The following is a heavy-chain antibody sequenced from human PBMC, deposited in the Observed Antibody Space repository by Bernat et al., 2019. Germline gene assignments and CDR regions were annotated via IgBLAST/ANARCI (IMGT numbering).Heavy chain of an antibody. Sequence: QVQLVESGGGVVQPGRSLRLSCAASGFTFSSYAMHWVRQAPGNGLEWVAVISYDGSNKYSADSVKGRFTISRDNSKNTLYLQMNSLRAEDTAVYYCARDGYDSSGYYPDPIDYWGQGTLVTVSS. CDR2: ISYDGSNK. CDR1: GFTFSSYA. J-gene: IGHJ4*02. D-gene: IGHD3-22*01. V-gene: IGHV3-30-3*01. CDR3: ARDGYDSSGYYPDPIDY.